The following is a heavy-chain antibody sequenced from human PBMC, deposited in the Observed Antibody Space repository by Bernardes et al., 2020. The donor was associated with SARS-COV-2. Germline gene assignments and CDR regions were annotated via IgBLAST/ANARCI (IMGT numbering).Heavy chain of an antibody. J-gene: IGHJ6*02. CDR2: ISGSGGST. Sequence: GGSLRLSCAASGFTFSSYAMSWVRQAPGKGLEWVSAISGSGGSTYYADSVKGRFTISRDNSKNTLYLQMNSLRAEDTAVYYCAKDRHGYSGYDERIMITFGGVIVHGMDVWGQGTTVTVSS. V-gene: IGHV3-23*01. CDR3: AKDRHGYSGYDERIMITFGGVIVHGMDV. D-gene: IGHD3-16*02. CDR1: GFTFSSYA.